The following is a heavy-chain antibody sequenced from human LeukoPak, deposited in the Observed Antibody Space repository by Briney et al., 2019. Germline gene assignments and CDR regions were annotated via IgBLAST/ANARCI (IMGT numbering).Heavy chain of an antibody. D-gene: IGHD3-9*01. CDR1: GYSFTSYW. Sequence: HGESLKISCKGSGYSFTSYWIGWVRQLPGKGLEWMGIIYPGDSDTRYSPSFQGQVTISADKSISTAYLQWSSLKASDTAMYYCARPRRTYYDILTGFDAFDIWGQGTMVTVSS. CDR3: ARPRRTYYDILTGFDAFDI. J-gene: IGHJ3*02. CDR2: IYPGDSDT. V-gene: IGHV5-51*01.